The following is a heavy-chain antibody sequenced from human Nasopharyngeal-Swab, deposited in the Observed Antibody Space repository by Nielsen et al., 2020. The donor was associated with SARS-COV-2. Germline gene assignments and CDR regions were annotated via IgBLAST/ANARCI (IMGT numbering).Heavy chain of an antibody. Sequence: GSLRLSCTVSGGSFSSESYYWTWVRQSPGKGLDWIGYIYYSGSSSYNPSLKSRVTISVDMSKNQFSLKLTSVTAADTAVYYCARDTVHYGMDVWGQGTTVTVSS. CDR1: GGSFSSESYY. J-gene: IGHJ6*02. V-gene: IGHV4-61*01. CDR3: ARDTVHYGMDV. CDR2: IYYSGSS. D-gene: IGHD4-11*01.